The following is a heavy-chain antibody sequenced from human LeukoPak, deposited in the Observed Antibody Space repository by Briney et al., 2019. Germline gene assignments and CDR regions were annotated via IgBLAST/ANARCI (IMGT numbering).Heavy chain of an antibody. J-gene: IGHJ4*02. CDR2: INAGNGNT. D-gene: IGHD6-19*01. V-gene: IGHV1-3*01. CDR1: GYTFTSYA. Sequence: ASVKVSCKASGYTFTSYAMHWVRQAPGQRLEWMGWINAGNGNTKYSQKFQGRVTITRDTSASTAYMELSSLRSEDTAVYYCARDQLRGAVAGPLFDYWSQGTLVTVSS. CDR3: ARDQLRGAVAGPLFDY.